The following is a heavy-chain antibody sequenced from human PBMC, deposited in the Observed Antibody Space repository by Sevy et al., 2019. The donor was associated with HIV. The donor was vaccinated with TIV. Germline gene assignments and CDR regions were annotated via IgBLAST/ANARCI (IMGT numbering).Heavy chain of an antibody. J-gene: IGHJ4*02. CDR1: GFTLSNAW. CDR2: IKSKTDGGTT. Sequence: GGSLRLSCAASGFTLSNAWMSWVRQPPGKGLEWVGRIKSKTDGGTTDYAAPVKGRVTISRNDSQNTLYLEINSLKTEDTAVYYCTTEGLYCSDGGCYSEGFDYWGQGTLVTVSS. CDR3: TTEGLYCSDGGCYSEGFDY. V-gene: IGHV3-15*01. D-gene: IGHD2-15*01.